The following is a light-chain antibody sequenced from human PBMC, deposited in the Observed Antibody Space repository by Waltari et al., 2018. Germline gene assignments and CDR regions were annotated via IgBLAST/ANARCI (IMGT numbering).Light chain of an antibody. J-gene: IGLJ2*01. V-gene: IGLV2-14*04. CDR3: ASYPSTSIHVL. Sequence: YQQPPGKAPKLLIFDFTQRPSGVSDRFSGSKSGNTASLTISGLQAEDEADYYGASYPSTSIHVLFGGGTKLTVL. CDR2: DFT.